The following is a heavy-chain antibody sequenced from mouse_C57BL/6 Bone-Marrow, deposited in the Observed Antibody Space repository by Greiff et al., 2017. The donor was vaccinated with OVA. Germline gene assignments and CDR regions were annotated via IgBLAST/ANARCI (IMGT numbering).Heavy chain of an antibody. CDR3: ARHSPVVTTLYYYAMDY. D-gene: IGHD2-1*01. J-gene: IGHJ4*01. CDR2: ISSGGSYT. CDR1: GFTFSSYG. V-gene: IGHV5-6*01. Sequence: EVMLVESGGDLVKPGGSLKLSCAASGFTFSSYGMSWVRQTPDKRLEWVATISSGGSYTYYPDSVKGRFTISRDNAKNTLYLQMSSLKSEDTAMYYCARHSPVVTTLYYYAMDYWGQGTSVTVSS.